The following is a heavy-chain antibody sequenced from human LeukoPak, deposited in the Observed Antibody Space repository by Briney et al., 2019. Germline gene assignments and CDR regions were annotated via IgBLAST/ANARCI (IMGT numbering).Heavy chain of an antibody. Sequence: PSETLSLTCTVSGGYMENIYGHWIRQPPGKGLEWIGYIYHQAGTEYNPSLKHRVAISVDTSKNQFSLKLSSVTAADTAVYYCAKIKTTFGVVTHAFDIWGQGTIVTVSP. CDR1: GGYMENIY. D-gene: IGHD3-3*01. CDR3: AKIKTTFGVVTHAFDI. J-gene: IGHJ3*02. V-gene: IGHV4-59*01. CDR2: IYHQAGT.